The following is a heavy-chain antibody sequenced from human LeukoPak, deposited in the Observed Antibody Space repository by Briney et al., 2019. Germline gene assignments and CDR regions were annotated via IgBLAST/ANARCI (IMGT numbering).Heavy chain of an antibody. J-gene: IGHJ4*02. CDR3: AKVHLTYYYDSSGYRFQDS. Sequence: GGSLRLSCAASGFTFSSYAMHWVRQAPGKGLEWVTVISYDGGNKFYADSVRGRFTISRDNSKNTVYLQMNSLRAEDTAVYYCAKVHLTYYYDSSGYRFQDSWGQGTLVTVSS. V-gene: IGHV3-30*18. CDR2: ISYDGGNK. D-gene: IGHD3-22*01. CDR1: GFTFSSYA.